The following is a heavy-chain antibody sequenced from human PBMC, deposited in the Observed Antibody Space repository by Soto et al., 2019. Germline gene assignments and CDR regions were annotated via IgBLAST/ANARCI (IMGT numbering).Heavy chain of an antibody. CDR3: ARGDAVGYCSGGSCREGAFDI. CDR1: GYTFTSYD. Sequence: ASVKVSGKASGYTFTSYDINWVRQATGQGLEWMGWMNTNSGNTGYAQKFKGRVTMTRNTSISTAYMELSSLRSEDTAVYYCARGDAVGYCSGGSCREGAFDIWGQGTMVTVSS. CDR2: MNTNSGNT. J-gene: IGHJ3*02. D-gene: IGHD2-15*01. V-gene: IGHV1-8*01.